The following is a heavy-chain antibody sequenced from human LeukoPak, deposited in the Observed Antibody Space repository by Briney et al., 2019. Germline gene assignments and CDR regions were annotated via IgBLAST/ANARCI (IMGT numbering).Heavy chain of an antibody. V-gene: IGHV4-34*01. Sequence: ASETLTLTCAVYGGSFSGYYWSWIRQPPGKGLEWIGETNHSGSTNYNPSLKSRVTILVDTSKNQVSLKVTSVTAADTAMYYCARISYYDSSGACFDYWGQGTLVTVSS. CDR1: GGSFSGYY. CDR3: ARISYYDSSGACFDY. D-gene: IGHD3-22*01. J-gene: IGHJ4*02. CDR2: TNHSGST.